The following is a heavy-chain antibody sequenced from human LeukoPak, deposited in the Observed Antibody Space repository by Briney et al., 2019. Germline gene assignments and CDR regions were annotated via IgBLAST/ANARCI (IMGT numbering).Heavy chain of an antibody. V-gene: IGHV4-38-2*01. Sequence: SETLSLTCSVSGYSISSGNYWGWIRLPPGKGLQWIGSIYHSGSTYYNPSLKSRVTISVDTSKNQFSLKLSSVTAADTAVYYCARQYVDGYYDYWGQGTLVTVSS. CDR2: IYHSGST. D-gene: IGHD3-22*01. J-gene: IGHJ4*02. CDR1: GYSISSGNY. CDR3: ARQYVDGYYDY.